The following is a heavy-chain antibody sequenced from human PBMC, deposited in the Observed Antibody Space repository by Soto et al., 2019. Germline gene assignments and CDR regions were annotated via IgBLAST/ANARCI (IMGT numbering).Heavy chain of an antibody. J-gene: IGHJ4*02. CDR3: ARDEGIAAAGTEYYFDY. CDR2: INPNSGGT. D-gene: IGHD6-13*01. V-gene: IGHV1-2*02. Sequence: ASVKVSCKASGYTFTGYYMHWVRQAPRQGLEWMGWINPNSGGTNYAQKFQGRVTMTRDTSISTAYMELSRLRSDDTAVYYCARDEGIAAAGTEYYFDYWGQGTLVTVSS. CDR1: GYTFTGYY.